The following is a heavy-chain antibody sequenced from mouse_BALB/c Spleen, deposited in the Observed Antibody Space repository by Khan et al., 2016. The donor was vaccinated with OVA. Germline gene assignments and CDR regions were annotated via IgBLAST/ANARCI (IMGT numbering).Heavy chain of an antibody. D-gene: IGHD2-10*01. CDR2: IWGDGIT. V-gene: IGHV2-6-7*01. CDR3: ARGPYVGNYFAIDY. CDR1: GFSLTGYG. J-gene: IGHJ4*01. Sequence: QVQLKESGPGLVAPSQSLSITCTVSGFSLTGYGVNWVRQPPGKGLEWLGVIWGDGITDYNSAIKFRLSISKDNSKSQVFLKMNSLQTDDTARYYCARGPYVGNYFAIDYWGQGTSVTVSS.